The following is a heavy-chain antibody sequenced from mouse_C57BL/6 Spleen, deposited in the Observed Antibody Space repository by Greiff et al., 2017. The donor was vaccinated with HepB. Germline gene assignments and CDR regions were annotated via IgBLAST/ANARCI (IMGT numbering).Heavy chain of an antibody. CDR2: IYPGDGDT. J-gene: IGHJ1*03. CDR1: GYAFSSSW. CDR3: ARSVTVVEGYWYFDV. Sequence: VQLQHSGPELVKPGASVKISCKASGYAFSSSWMNWVKQRPGKGLECIGRIYPGDGDTNYNGKFKGKATLTADKSSSTAYMQLSSLTSEDSAVYFCARSVTVVEGYWYFDVWGTGTTVTVSS. V-gene: IGHV1-82*01. D-gene: IGHD1-1*01.